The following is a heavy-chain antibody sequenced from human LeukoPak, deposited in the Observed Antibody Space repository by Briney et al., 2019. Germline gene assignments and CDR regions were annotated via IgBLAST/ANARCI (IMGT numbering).Heavy chain of an antibody. CDR2: ISNDGSDI. D-gene: IGHD1-26*01. CDR3: AKDILGWELLRGFDR. V-gene: IGHV3-30*18. Sequence: GGSLRLSCAASGFTFSSYAMSWVRQAPGKGLEWVALISNDGSDIYYADPVKGRFTISRDNSKNTLYLQMNALRTEDTAVYYCAKDILGWELLRGFDRWGQGILVAVSS. CDR1: GFTFSSYA. J-gene: IGHJ4*02.